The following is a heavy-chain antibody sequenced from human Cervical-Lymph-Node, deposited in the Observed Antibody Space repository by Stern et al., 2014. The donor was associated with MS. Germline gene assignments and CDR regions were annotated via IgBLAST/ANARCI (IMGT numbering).Heavy chain of an antibody. CDR3: ARIPPGYSVAWDWYFDL. CDR2: IFSNDEK. CDR1: GFSLSNARMG. J-gene: IGHJ2*01. D-gene: IGHD6-13*01. Sequence: QVTLRESGPVLVKPTETLALTCTVSGFSLSNARMGVSWIRQPPGKALEWLAHIFSNDEKSYSTSLKSRLTISKDTSKSQVVLTMTNMDPVDTATYYCARIPPGYSVAWDWYFDLWGRGTLVTVSS. V-gene: IGHV2-26*01.